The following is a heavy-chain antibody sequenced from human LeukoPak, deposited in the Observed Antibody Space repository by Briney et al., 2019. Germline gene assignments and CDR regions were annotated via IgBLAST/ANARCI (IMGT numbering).Heavy chain of an antibody. CDR2: INHGGST. V-gene: IGHV4-34*01. CDR3: ARGLGINGATRRFDY. J-gene: IGHJ4*02. D-gene: IGHD1-7*01. CDR1: GYSFSGYY. Sequence: SETLSLTCTATGYSFSGYYWTWIRQPPGKGLEWMGEINHGGSTNYNPSLKGRVTVSVDTSKNQFSLRLTSVTAADTAVYYCARGLGINGATRRFDYWGQGALVTVSS.